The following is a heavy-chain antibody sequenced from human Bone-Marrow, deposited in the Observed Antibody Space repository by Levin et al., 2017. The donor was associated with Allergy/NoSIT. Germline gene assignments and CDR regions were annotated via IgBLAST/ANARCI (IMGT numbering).Heavy chain of an antibody. CDR1: GFTFDDYA. Sequence: SLKISCAASGFTFDDYAMHWVRQAPGKGLEWVSGISWNSNSIGYADSVKGRFTISRDNAKNSLYLQMNSLRAEDTAVYYCAKGADGGYFDFDYSLQGTLVTVSS. V-gene: IGHV3-9*01. CDR3: AKGADGGYFDFDY. J-gene: IGHJ4*02. CDR2: ISWNSNSI. D-gene: IGHD3-22*01.